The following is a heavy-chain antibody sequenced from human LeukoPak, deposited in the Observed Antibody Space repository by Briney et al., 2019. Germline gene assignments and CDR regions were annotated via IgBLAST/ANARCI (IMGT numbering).Heavy chain of an antibody. CDR3: ARLLGPDVVVPAATLGWFDP. V-gene: IGHV5-51*01. D-gene: IGHD2-2*01. CDR1: GYIFTSYW. J-gene: IGHJ5*02. Sequence: GESLKISCKGSGYIFTSYWIGWVRQMPGKGLEWMGIIYPGDSDTRYSPSFQGRVTISADKSISTAYLQWSSLKASDTAMYYCARLLGPDVVVPAATLGWFDPWGQGTLVTVSS. CDR2: IYPGDSDT.